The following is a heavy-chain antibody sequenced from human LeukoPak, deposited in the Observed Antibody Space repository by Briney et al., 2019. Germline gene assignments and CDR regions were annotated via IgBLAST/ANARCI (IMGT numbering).Heavy chain of an antibody. J-gene: IGHJ5*02. CDR1: GYTFTSYY. Sequence: GASMKVSCKASGYTFTSYYMHWVRQAPGQGLEWMGIINPSGGSTSYAQKFQGTVTMTRDTSTSTVYMELSSLRSEDTAIYYCARERPTIAARSSNWFDPWGQGTLVTVSS. V-gene: IGHV1-46*01. CDR2: INPSGGST. D-gene: IGHD6-6*01. CDR3: ARERPTIAARSSNWFDP.